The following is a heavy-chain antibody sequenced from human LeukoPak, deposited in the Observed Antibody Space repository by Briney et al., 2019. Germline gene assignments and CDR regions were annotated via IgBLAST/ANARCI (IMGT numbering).Heavy chain of an antibody. D-gene: IGHD3-3*01. CDR3: LLILGGSSQH. CDR1: EFTFNNYW. V-gene: IGHV3-74*01. CDR2: IKNDGKIT. J-gene: IGHJ1*01. Sequence: GGSLRLSCAASEFTFNNYWMHWVRQAPGKGLVWVSRIKNDGKITTYAGSVKGRFTTSRDNAKNTFYLQMNSLRVEDTAVYYCLLILGGSSQHWGQGTLVTVSS.